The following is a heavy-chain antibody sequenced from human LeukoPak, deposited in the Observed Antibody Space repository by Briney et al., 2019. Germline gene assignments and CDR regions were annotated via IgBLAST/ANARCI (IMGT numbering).Heavy chain of an antibody. CDR3: ARGGGDIATPPDY. CDR2: ISYDGSNK. Sequence: GGSLRLSCAASGFAFSSYAMHWVRQAPGEGLEWVAVISYDGSNKYYADSVKGRFTISRDNSKNTLYLQMNSLRTEDTAAYSCARGGGDIATPPDYWGQGTLVTVSS. CDR1: GFAFSSYA. J-gene: IGHJ4*02. V-gene: IGHV3-30-3*01. D-gene: IGHD2-15*01.